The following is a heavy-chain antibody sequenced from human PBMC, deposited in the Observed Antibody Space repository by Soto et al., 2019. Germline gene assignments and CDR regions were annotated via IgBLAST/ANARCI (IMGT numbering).Heavy chain of an antibody. V-gene: IGHV4-4*02. CDR2: IFHSGTT. CDR1: GDSISSSHW. CDR3: ARQLERGGLPEGFEY. Sequence: QVQLQESGPGLVEPSGTLSLTCAVSGDSISSSHWWSWVRQSPGKGLEWIGEIFHSGTTKYNPSLERRVTMSVDKSKNQLSLKLNSVTAADTPVYYCARQLERGGLPEGFEYWGQGTLATVSS. D-gene: IGHD1-1*01. J-gene: IGHJ4*02.